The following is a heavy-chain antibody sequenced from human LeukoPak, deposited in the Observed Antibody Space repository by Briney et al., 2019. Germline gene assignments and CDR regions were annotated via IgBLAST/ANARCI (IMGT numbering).Heavy chain of an antibody. CDR3: ARDPEDIVVVPAASLKTYYYYYYGMDV. CDR2: VHYSGTT. J-gene: IGHJ6*02. CDR1: GGSISGFY. D-gene: IGHD2-2*01. Sequence: PSETLSLTCTVSGGSISGFYWSWIRQSPGKGLEWIAYVHYSGTTSYNPSLRGRVIISVDTSKNQFSLKLNSVTAADTAVYYCARDPEDIVVVPAASLKTYYYYYYGMDVWGQGTTVTVSS. V-gene: IGHV4-59*01.